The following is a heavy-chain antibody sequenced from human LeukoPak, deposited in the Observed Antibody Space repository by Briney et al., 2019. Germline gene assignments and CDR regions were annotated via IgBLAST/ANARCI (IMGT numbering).Heavy chain of an antibody. Sequence: SETLSLTCTVSGDSISSYYWSWIRQPPGKGLEWIGYIHYDGSTNYNPSLKSRVTMSVDTSNNHFALNLSSVTAADTAVYYCARGKGTSSWLDYWVQGTLVTVSS. CDR2: IHYDGST. D-gene: IGHD6-13*01. CDR3: ARGKGTSSWLDY. CDR1: GDSISSYY. V-gene: IGHV4-59*01. J-gene: IGHJ4*02.